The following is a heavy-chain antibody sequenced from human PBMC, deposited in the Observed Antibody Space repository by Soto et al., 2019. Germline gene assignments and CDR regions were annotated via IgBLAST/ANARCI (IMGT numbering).Heavy chain of an antibody. CDR2: IYYSGST. J-gene: IGHJ4*02. D-gene: IGHD3-22*01. Sequence: SETLSLTCTFSCGSIISGGYYWSWIRQHPGKGLEWIGYIYYSGSTYYNPSLKSRVTISVDTSKNQFSLKLSSVTAADTAVYYCARDTATYYYDSSGYLSYYFDYWGQGTLVTVSS. V-gene: IGHV4-31*03. CDR1: CGSIISGGYY. CDR3: ARDTATYYYDSSGYLSYYFDY.